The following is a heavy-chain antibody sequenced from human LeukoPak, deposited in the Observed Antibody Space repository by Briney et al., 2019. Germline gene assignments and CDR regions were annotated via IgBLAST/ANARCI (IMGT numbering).Heavy chain of an antibody. Sequence: SETLSLTCTVSGGSISSSSYYWGWIRQPPGKGLEWIGSIYYSGSTYYNPSLKSRVTMSVDTSKNQFSLKLSSVTAADTAVYYCARRRGIVVVPAVFDYWGQGTLVTVSS. CDR2: IYYSGST. CDR3: ARRRGIVVVPAVFDY. J-gene: IGHJ4*02. V-gene: IGHV4-39*01. D-gene: IGHD2-2*01. CDR1: GGSISSSSYY.